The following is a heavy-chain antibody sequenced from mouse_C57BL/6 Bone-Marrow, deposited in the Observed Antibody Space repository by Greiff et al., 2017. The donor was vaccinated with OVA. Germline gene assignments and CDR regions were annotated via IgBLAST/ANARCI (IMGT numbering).Heavy chain of an antibody. CDR1: GYTFTDYY. V-gene: IGHV1-19*01. J-gene: IGHJ1*03. Sequence: EVQLVESGPVLVKPGASVKMSCKASGYTFTDYYMNWVKQSHGKSLEWIGVINPYNGGTSYNQKFKGKATLTVDKSSSTAYMELNSLTSEDSAVYYCASRGSGYFDVWGTGTTVTVSS. CDR3: ASRGSGYFDV. CDR2: INPYNGGT. D-gene: IGHD1-1*01.